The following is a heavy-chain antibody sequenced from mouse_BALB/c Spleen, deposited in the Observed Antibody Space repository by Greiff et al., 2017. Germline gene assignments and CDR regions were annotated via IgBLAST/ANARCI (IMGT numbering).Heavy chain of an antibody. CDR2: ISSGSSTI. V-gene: IGHV5-17*02. J-gene: IGHJ3*01. CDR3: ARDSPGRGFAY. Sequence: EVKLEESGGGLVQPGGSRKLSCAASGFTFSSFGMHWVRQAPEKGLEWVAYISSGSSTIYYADTVKGRFTISRDNPKNTLFLQMTSLRSEDTAMYYCARDSPGRGFAYWGQGTLVTVSA. D-gene: IGHD2-12*01. CDR1: GFTFSSFG.